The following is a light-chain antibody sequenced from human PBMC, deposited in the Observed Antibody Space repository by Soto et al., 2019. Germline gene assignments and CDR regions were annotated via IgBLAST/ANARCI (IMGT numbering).Light chain of an antibody. Sequence: EIVLTQSPATLSLSPWERATLSCRASQSVTSYLAWYQQKPGQAPRLLIYDASNRATGIPARFSGSGSGTDFTLTISSLEPEDFAVYYCQQRSNWPPKYTFGQGTKLEIK. J-gene: IGKJ2*01. CDR1: QSVTSY. V-gene: IGKV3-11*01. CDR2: DAS. CDR3: QQRSNWPPKYT.